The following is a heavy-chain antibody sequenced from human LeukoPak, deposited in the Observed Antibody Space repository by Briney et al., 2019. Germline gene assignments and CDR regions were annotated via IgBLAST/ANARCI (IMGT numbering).Heavy chain of an antibody. CDR3: ALGRGLHDAFDI. CDR2: INPSGSST. J-gene: IGHJ3*02. CDR1: GYAFTRHY. Sequence: AASVKVSCKASGYAFTRHYMHWVRQAPGQGLEWMGLINPSGSSTIYAQKFQGRVTMTRDMSTSTDYMELSSLRSEDTAVYYCALGRGLHDAFDIWGQGTMVTVSS. D-gene: IGHD1-26*01. V-gene: IGHV1-46*01.